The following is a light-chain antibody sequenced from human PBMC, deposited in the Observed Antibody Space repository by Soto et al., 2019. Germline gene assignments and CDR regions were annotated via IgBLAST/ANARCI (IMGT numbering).Light chain of an antibody. CDR3: SLYTSSTFYV. Sequence: QSVLTQPPSVSGSPGHSVTISCTGTSSDVGYYNRVSWYQQPPGTAPKLLIYEVSNRPSGVPDRFSGSKSGNTASLTISGLQAEDEADYYCSLYTSSTFYVFGTGTKVTVL. CDR1: SSDVGYYNR. V-gene: IGLV2-18*01. J-gene: IGLJ1*01. CDR2: EVS.